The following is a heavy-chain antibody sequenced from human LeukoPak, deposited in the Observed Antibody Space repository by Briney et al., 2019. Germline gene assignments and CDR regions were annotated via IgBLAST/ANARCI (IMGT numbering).Heavy chain of an antibody. Sequence: PSETLSLTCTVSGYSISSGYYWGWIRQPPGKGLEWIGSIYHSGTTYYNPSLKSRVTISVDTSKNQFSLKLNSVTAADTAVYYCAREGGSSWRRLACLDYWGQGTLVTVSS. D-gene: IGHD6-13*01. CDR2: IYHSGTT. J-gene: IGHJ4*02. CDR3: AREGGSSWRRLACLDY. CDR1: GYSISSGYY. V-gene: IGHV4-38-2*02.